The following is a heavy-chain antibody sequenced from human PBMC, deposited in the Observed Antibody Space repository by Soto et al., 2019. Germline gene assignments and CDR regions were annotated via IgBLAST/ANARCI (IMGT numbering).Heavy chain of an antibody. D-gene: IGHD1-7*01. Sequence: QVQLQESGPGLVKPSGTLSLTCAVSGGSFTSNNWWTWVRQPPGQGLEWFGEIYRTGSTNYNPPLKSRVTKSLDKPENHFSLKVTPLTAADTAVYYCASRDPGTSVDYWGQGTLVTVSS. J-gene: IGHJ4*02. CDR3: ASRDPGTSVDY. CDR2: IYRTGST. CDR1: GGSFTSNNW. V-gene: IGHV4-4*02.